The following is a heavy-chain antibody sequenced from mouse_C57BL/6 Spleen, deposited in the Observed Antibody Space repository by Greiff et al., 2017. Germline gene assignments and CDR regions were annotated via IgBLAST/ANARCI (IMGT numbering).Heavy chain of an antibody. CDR2: RDPETGGT. V-gene: IGHV1-15*01. CDR3: TRVRYYYGSSRSAMDY. D-gene: IGHD1-1*01. Sequence: QVQLQQSGAELVRPGASVTLSCKASGYTFTDYEMHWVKQTPVHGLAWIGARDPETGGTAYNQKFKGKAILTADKSSSTAYMELRSLTSEDSAVYYYTRVRYYYGSSRSAMDYWGQGTSVTVSS. J-gene: IGHJ4*01. CDR1: GYTFTDYE.